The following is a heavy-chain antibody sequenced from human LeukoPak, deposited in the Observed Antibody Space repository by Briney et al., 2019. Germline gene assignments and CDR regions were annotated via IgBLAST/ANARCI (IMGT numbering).Heavy chain of an antibody. D-gene: IGHD3-10*01. CDR2: FDPEDGET. J-gene: IGHJ4*02. CDR3: ATERPINMVRGVLES. Sequence: GASVKVSCKGSGYTLTELSMHWVRQAPGKGLEWVGGFDPEDGETIYAKKFQGRVTMTEDTSTDTAYMELSSLRSEDTAVYYCATERPINMVRGVLESWGQGTLVTVSS. V-gene: IGHV1-24*01. CDR1: GYTLTELS.